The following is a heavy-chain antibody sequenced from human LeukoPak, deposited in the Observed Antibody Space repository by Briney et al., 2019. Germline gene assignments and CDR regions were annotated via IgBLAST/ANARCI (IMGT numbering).Heavy chain of an antibody. Sequence: PGGSLRLSCTASGFIFSSYWIHWGRHVPGKGLVWVGRINSDGSSTKFADSVKGRFAISRDNVKNTVHLQMVSLRADDTAVYYCAREISRETFDIWGQGTAVIVSS. J-gene: IGHJ3*02. D-gene: IGHD1-26*01. CDR3: AREISRETFDI. CDR1: GFIFSSYW. V-gene: IGHV3-74*03. CDR2: INSDGSST.